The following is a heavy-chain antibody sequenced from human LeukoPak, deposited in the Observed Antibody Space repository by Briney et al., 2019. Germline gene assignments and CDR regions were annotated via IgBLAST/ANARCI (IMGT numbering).Heavy chain of an antibody. D-gene: IGHD6-13*01. CDR3: ARDRIAAAGTPFFYFDY. V-gene: IGHV3-21*01. CDR2: ISSSSSYI. J-gene: IGHJ4*02. Sequence: GGSLRLSCAASGFTFSNYAMSWVRQAPGKGLEWVSSISSSSSYIYYADSVKGRFTISRDNAKNSLYLQMNSLRAEDTAVYYCARDRIAAAGTPFFYFDYWGQGTLVTVSS. CDR1: GFTFSNYA.